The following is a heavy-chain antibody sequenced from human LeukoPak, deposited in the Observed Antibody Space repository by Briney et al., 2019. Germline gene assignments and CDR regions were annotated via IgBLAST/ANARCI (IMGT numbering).Heavy chain of an antibody. D-gene: IGHD6-13*01. CDR1: GGSISSSSYY. Sequence: SETLSLTCSVSGGSISSSSYYWGWIRQPPGKGLEWIGSIYYSRSTYYNPSLKSRVTISVDTSKNQFSLRLTSVTAADTAVYYCARGRYLTTSGGAAAGFLDYWGQGSLVTVST. CDR2: IYYSRST. V-gene: IGHV4-39*01. J-gene: IGHJ4*02. CDR3: ARGRYLTTSGGAAAGFLDY.